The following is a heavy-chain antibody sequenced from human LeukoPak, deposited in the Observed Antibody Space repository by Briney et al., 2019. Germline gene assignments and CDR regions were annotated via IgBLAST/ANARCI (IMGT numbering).Heavy chain of an antibody. Sequence: GGSLRLSCTASGFTFSTYWMTWVRQAPGKGLEWVASINQDENHRHYVPSARGRFTISRDNAKNSLLLQMNSLTAEDTAIYYCARSGPQAPDCYHYWGQGTQVTVST. V-gene: IGHV3-7*03. CDR3: ARSGPQAPDCYHY. CDR2: INQDENHR. CDR1: GFTFSTYW. D-gene: IGHD2-21*02. J-gene: IGHJ4*02.